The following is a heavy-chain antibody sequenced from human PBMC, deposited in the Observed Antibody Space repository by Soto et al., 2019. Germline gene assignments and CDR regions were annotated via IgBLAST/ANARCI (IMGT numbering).Heavy chain of an antibody. CDR2: ISGSGGST. J-gene: IGHJ4*02. Sequence: GGSLRLSCAASGFTFSTYAMHWVRQAPGKGLDWVSGISGSGGSTYYADSVKGRFTISRDNSKNTLYLQMNSLRAEDAAVYYCASTTGTDYYDSSGFFYWGRGTLVTVSS. CDR3: ASTTGTDYYDSSGFFY. V-gene: IGHV3-23*01. D-gene: IGHD3-22*01. CDR1: GFTFSTYA.